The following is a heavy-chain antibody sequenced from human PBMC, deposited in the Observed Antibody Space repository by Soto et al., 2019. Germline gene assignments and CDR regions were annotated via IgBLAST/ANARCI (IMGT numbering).Heavy chain of an antibody. D-gene: IGHD3-10*01. V-gene: IGHV3-23*01. CDR2: ISGSGGGT. J-gene: IGHJ4*02. Sequence: PGGSLRLSCAASGFTFSSYAMSWVRQAPGKGLEWVSAISGSGGGTYYADSVKGRFTISRDNSKNTLYLQMNSLRAEDTAVYYCAKDTPGRRVWFGELASPEEYYFDYWSQGTLVTVSS. CDR3: AKDTPGRRVWFGELASPEEYYFDY. CDR1: GFTFSSYA.